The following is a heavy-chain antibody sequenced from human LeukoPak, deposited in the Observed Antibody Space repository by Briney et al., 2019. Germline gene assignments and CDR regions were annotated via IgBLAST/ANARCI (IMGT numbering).Heavy chain of an antibody. V-gene: IGHV4-39*01. Sequence: PSETLSLTCTVSGGSISSCSYYWGWIRQPPGKGLEWIGSIYYSGSTYYNPSLKSRVTISVDTSKNQFSLKLSSVTAADTAVYYCARHSPTVEMATIFTLFDYWGQGTLVTVSS. CDR1: GGSISSCSYY. D-gene: IGHD5-24*01. J-gene: IGHJ4*02. CDR3: ARHSPTVEMATIFTLFDY. CDR2: IYYSGST.